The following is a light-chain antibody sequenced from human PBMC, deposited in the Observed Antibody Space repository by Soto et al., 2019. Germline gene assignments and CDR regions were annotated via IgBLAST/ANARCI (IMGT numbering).Light chain of an antibody. CDR3: QQYNSYSPT. V-gene: IGKV1-5*03. Sequence: DIQMTQSPSTRSASVGDGVTITCRASQSISVWLAWYQQKAGKAPNVLIYKASRLESGVPSRFSGSGSETEFTLTISGLQPGDSATYYCQQYNSYSPTFGQGTKVDIK. CDR1: QSISVW. J-gene: IGKJ1*01. CDR2: KAS.